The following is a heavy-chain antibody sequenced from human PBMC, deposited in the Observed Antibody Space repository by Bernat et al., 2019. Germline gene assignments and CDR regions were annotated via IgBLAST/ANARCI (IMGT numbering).Heavy chain of an antibody. J-gene: IGHJ4*02. CDR2: ISYDGSNK. V-gene: IGHV3-30*01. CDR3: ALLTSSVATPVVDY. D-gene: IGHD5-12*01. CDR1: GFTFSSYA. Sequence: QVQLVESGGGVVQPGRSLRLSCAASGFTFSSYAMHWVRQAPGKGLDWVAVISYDGSNKYYADSVKGRFTISRDNSKNTLYLQMNSLRAEDTAVYYCALLTSSVATPVVDYWGQGTLVTVSS.